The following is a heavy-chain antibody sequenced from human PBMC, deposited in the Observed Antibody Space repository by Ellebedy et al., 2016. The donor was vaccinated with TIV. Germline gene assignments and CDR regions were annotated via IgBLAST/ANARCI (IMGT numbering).Heavy chain of an antibody. Sequence: MPSETLSLTCTVSASTISSSYWRWIRPPPGKALEWIGYIYYSGSTNYNPSLKSRVTISVDTSKNQFSLKLSSVTAADTAVYYCARRSGSGSYYNPYYFDYWGQGTLVTVSS. V-gene: IGHV4-59*08. D-gene: IGHD3-10*01. J-gene: IGHJ4*02. CDR1: ASTISSSY. CDR2: IYYSGST. CDR3: ARRSGSGSYYNPYYFDY.